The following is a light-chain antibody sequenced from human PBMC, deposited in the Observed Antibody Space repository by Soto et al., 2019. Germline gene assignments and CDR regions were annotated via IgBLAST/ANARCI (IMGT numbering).Light chain of an antibody. CDR3: NQYGSSPQT. V-gene: IGKV3-20*01. CDR2: GAS. J-gene: IGKJ1*01. CDR1: QSVSSSY. Sequence: EIVLPQSPGTLSLSPGESSTLSCRASQSVSSSYLAWYQQKPGQATRLLIYGASSRATGIPDRFTGSGSGTDFTLTISRLEPEEFAVFYCNQYGSSPQTVGKGNKVDIK.